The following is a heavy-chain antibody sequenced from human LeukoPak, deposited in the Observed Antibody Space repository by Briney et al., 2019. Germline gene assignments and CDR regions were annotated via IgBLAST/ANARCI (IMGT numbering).Heavy chain of an antibody. CDR1: GFTFSSYA. J-gene: IGHJ3*02. D-gene: IGHD3-22*01. V-gene: IGHV3-23*01. Sequence: GGSLRLSCAASGFTFSSYAMSWVRQAPGKGLEWVSAISGSGGSTYYADSVKGRFTISRDNSKNTLYLQMNSLRAEDTAVYYCAKAGITMIVVVITAYAFDIWGQGTMVTVSS. CDR3: AKAGITMIVVVITAYAFDI. CDR2: ISGSGGST.